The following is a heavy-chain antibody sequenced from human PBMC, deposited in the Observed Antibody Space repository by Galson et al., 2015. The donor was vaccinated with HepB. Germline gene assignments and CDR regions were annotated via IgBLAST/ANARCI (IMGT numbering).Heavy chain of an antibody. CDR2: ISYGGSNK. CDR1: GFTFSSYA. J-gene: IGHJ4*02. Sequence: SLRLSCAASGFTFSSYAMHWVRQAPGKGLEWVAVISYGGSNKFYADSVKGRFTISRDNSNNTLYLQMNSLRAEDTVVYYCAAIWRGINFWGQGTLVTVSS. D-gene: IGHD3-10*01. CDR3: AAIWRGINF. V-gene: IGHV3-30-3*01.